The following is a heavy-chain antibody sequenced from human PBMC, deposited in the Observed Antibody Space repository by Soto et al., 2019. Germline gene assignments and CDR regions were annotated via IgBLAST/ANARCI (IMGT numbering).Heavy chain of an antibody. D-gene: IGHD1-26*01. CDR1: GGTFSSYS. CDR3: ARDGGRHSGGMDY. CDR2: IIPIFGTA. Sequence: QVQLVQSGAEVKKPGSSVKVSCKASGGTFSSYSINWVRQAPGQGLEWMGEIIPIFGTANYAQKFQGRVTITADESTSTAYMEMSSLRSEDTAVYYCARDGGRHSGGMDYWGQGTLVTVSS. J-gene: IGHJ4*02. V-gene: IGHV1-69*01.